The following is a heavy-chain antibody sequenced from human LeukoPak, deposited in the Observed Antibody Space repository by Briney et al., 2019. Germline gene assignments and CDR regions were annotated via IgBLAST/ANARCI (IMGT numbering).Heavy chain of an antibody. D-gene: IGHD2-15*01. CDR3: AKGGCRGTCNPLAY. V-gene: IGHV3-23*01. CDR2: SGDSDGST. J-gene: IGHJ4*02. Sequence: GGSLRLSCAASGFTFSDSYMSWIRQAPGKGLEWISSSGDSDGSTYYADSLKGRFTISRDNSKNTLYLQMNNLRAEDTAVYYCAKGGCRGTCNPLAYWGQGALVTVSP. CDR1: GFTFSDSY.